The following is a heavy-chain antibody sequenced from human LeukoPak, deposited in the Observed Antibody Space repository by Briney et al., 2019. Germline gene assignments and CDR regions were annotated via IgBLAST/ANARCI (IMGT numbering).Heavy chain of an antibody. CDR2: IDLSGGST. CDR3: VRHNHMDV. J-gene: IGHJ6*02. V-gene: IGHV1-46*01. CDR1: GYTFTTYS. Sequence: ASVKVSCKASGYTFTTYSMHWVRQAPGQGLEWMAIIDLSGGSTDYTQKFQGRVTVTRDTSTSTVYMELSSLRSEDTAVYYCVRHNHMDVWGQGTTVTVSS.